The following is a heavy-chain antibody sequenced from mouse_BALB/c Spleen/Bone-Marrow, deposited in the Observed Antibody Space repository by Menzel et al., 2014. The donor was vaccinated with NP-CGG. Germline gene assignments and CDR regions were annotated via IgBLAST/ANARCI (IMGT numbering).Heavy chain of an antibody. J-gene: IGHJ1*01. CDR2: INSGGSNT. V-gene: IGHV5-6*02. CDR3: SRRRNRNVRRYFDV. CDR1: GFTFSSYG. Sequence: EVKVEESGGDLVKPGGSLKLSCAASGFTFSSYGMFWVRQTPDKRLEWVANINSGGSNTYHLDSVRGRFTISSDNAKNTLYLQMNSLRSKDTAMYYCSRRRNRNVRRYFDVWGAGTTVTVSS.